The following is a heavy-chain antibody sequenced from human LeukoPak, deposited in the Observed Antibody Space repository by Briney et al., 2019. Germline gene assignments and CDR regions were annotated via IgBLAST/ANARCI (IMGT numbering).Heavy chain of an antibody. Sequence: GGSLRLSCAASGFTFSSYAMSWVRQAPGKGLEWVSAISGSGGSTYYADSVKGRFTISRDNSKNTLYLQMNSLRAEDTAVYYCAEDLWFGESFDYWGQGTLVTVSS. CDR1: GFTFSSYA. V-gene: IGHV3-23*01. J-gene: IGHJ4*02. CDR2: ISGSGGST. D-gene: IGHD3-10*01. CDR3: AEDLWFGESFDY.